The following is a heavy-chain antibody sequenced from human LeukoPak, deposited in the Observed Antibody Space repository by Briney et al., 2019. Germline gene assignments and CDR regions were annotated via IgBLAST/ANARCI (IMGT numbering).Heavy chain of an antibody. CDR1: GYTFTVYY. CDR2: INPNSGGT. Sequence: ASVTVSFKASGYTFTVYYMHWVRQAPGQGVEWMGWINPNSGGTNYAQKFQGRVIMTRDTSISTAYMELSRLRSDDTAVYYCARDGSPPYYYDSSGSELWFDPWGQGTLVTVSS. J-gene: IGHJ5*02. D-gene: IGHD3-22*01. CDR3: ARDGSPPYYYDSSGSELWFDP. V-gene: IGHV1-2*02.